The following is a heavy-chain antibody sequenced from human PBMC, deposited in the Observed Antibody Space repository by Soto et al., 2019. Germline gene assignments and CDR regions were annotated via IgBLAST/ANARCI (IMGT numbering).Heavy chain of an antibody. V-gene: IGHV3-13*01. CDR2: IGTAGDT. CDR1: GLTFSSYD. CDR3: ARGGCSGGSCYPNWFDP. J-gene: IGHJ5*02. D-gene: IGHD2-15*01. Sequence: PGGSLRLSCAASGLTFSSYDMHWVRQATGKGLEWVSAIGTAGDTYYPGSVKGRFTISRENAKNSLYLQMNSLRAEDTAVYYCARGGCSGGSCYPNWFDPWGQGTLVTVSS.